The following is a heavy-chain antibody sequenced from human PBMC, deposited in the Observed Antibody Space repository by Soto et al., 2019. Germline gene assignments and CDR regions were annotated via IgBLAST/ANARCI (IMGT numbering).Heavy chain of an antibody. CDR3: ARADYGDYLAEKVHDY. CDR2: ISVYNGNT. CDR1: GYTFTTYG. J-gene: IGHJ4*02. Sequence: ASVKVSCKASGYTFTTYGISWVRQAPGQGLEWMGWISVYNGNTNYAQKFQGRVTMTTDTSTSTAYMELRSLRSDDTAGYYCARADYGDYLAEKVHDYWGQGTLVTVSS. V-gene: IGHV1-18*01. D-gene: IGHD4-17*01.